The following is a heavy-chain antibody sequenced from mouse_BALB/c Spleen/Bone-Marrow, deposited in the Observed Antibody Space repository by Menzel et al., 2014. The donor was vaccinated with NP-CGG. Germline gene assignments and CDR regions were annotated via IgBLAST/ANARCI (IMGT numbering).Heavy chain of an antibody. J-gene: IGHJ1*01. D-gene: IGHD2-3*01. Sequence: QVQLQQSGAKLVKPGASVKLSCKSSGYTFTSYWMHWVKQRPGQGLEWIGEIIPSNGRTNYNEKFKSKATLTVDKSSNTAYMQLSSLTSEDSAVYYCARWLLQYFDVWGAGTTVTVSS. CDR2: IIPSNGRT. V-gene: IGHV1S81*02. CDR3: ARWLLQYFDV. CDR1: GYTFTSYW.